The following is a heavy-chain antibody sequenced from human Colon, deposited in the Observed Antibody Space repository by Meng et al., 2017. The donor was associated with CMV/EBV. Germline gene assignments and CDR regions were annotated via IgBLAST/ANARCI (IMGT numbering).Heavy chain of an antibody. Sequence: GESLKISCAASGFTFKNEWMAWVRQAPGKGLEWVGRIKSKTDGETSDLAAPAKGRFTLSRDDKRNMLYLQMNSLRTEDKAMYYCVTELHYSGWGQGTLVTVSS. V-gene: IGHV3-15*01. D-gene: IGHD1-26*01. CDR2: IKSKTDGETS. J-gene: IGHJ1*01. CDR1: GFTFKNEW. CDR3: VTELHYSG.